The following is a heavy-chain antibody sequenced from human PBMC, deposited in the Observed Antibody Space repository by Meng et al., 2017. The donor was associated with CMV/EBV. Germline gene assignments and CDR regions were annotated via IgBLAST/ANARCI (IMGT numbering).Heavy chain of an antibody. CDR3: AKDSREYQPYYYGMDV. V-gene: IGHV3-33*06. J-gene: IGHJ6*02. D-gene: IGHD2-2*01. Sequence: GGSLRLSCAASGFTSSSYGMHWVRQAPGKGLEWVAVIWYDGSNKYYADSVKGRFTISRDNSKNTLYLQMNSLRAEDTAVYYCAKDSREYQPYYYGMDVWGQGTTVTVSS. CDR2: IWYDGSNK. CDR1: GFTSSSYG.